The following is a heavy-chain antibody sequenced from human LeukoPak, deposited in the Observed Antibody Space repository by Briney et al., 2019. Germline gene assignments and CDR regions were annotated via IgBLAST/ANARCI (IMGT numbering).Heavy chain of an antibody. CDR3: AKSTVALAGTVRGSDY. Sequence: GGSLRLSCAASGFTVSSNYMSWVRQAPGKGLEWVSAISGSGGSTYYAESVKGRVTISRENSKNTLYLQMNSLRPEDMAVYYCAKSTVALAGTVRGSDYWGQGPLVTVSS. CDR2: ISGSGGST. CDR1: GFTVSSNY. V-gene: IGHV3-23*01. D-gene: IGHD6-19*01. J-gene: IGHJ4*02.